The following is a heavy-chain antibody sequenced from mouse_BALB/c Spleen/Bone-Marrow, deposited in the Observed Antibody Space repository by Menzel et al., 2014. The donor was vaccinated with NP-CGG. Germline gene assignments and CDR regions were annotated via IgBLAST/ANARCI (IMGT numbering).Heavy chain of an antibody. CDR3: APLTGSMDY. CDR1: GFTFRTYT. J-gene: IGHJ4*01. V-gene: IGHV5-12-2*01. Sequence: EVMLVESGGGLVQPGGSLKLSCAASGFTFRTYTMSWVRQTPEKRLEWVAYISNAGGVTYYQDTVKGRFTISRDNAKNTLYLQMSGLKSEDTAMYYYAPLTGSMDYWGQGTSVTVSS. CDR2: ISNAGGVT.